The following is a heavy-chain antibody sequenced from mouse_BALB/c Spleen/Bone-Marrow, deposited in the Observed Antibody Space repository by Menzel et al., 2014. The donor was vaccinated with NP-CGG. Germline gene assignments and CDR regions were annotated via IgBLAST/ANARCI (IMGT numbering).Heavy chain of an antibody. Sequence: EVKLVESGGGLVQPGGSLKLSYAASGFDFSRYWMSWVRQAPGKGLEWIGEINPDSSTINYTPSLKDKFIISRDNAKNTLCLQMSKVRSEDTALYYCARNWDVGFAYWGQGTLVTVSA. CDR1: GFDFSRYW. CDR2: INPDSSTI. J-gene: IGHJ3*01. V-gene: IGHV4-1*02. CDR3: ARNWDVGFAY. D-gene: IGHD4-1*01.